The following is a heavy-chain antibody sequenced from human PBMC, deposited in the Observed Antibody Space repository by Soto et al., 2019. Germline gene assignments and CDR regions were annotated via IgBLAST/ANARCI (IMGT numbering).Heavy chain of an antibody. CDR1: GLTFSSHD. V-gene: IGHV3-23*01. Sequence: GGSLRLSCAASGLTFSSHDMSWVRQAPGKGLEWVSAITHSGGTTYHADSVRGRLTISRDNSKNTLYLQMNSLRAEDTAVYYCAKGGWLDDWGLGTLVTV. CDR2: ITHSGGTT. CDR3: AKGGWLDD. J-gene: IGHJ4*02. D-gene: IGHD6-19*01.